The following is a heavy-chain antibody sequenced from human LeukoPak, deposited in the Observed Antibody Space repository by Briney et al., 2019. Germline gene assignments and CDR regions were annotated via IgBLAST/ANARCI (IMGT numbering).Heavy chain of an antibody. D-gene: IGHD1-1*01. CDR3: ARDDPGGIDS. CDR2: INWNSDSK. CDR1: GFIFDDYT. V-gene: IGHV3-9*01. Sequence: PGGSLRLSCAASGFIFDDYTMHWVRQAPGKGLEWVSGINWNSDSKGYADSVKGRFTISKDNSKNTLYLQMNSLRVEDTAVYYCARDDPGGIDSWGQGTLVTVSS. J-gene: IGHJ4*02.